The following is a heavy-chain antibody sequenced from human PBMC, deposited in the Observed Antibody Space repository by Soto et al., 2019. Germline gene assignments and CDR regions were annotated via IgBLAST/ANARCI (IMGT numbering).Heavy chain of an antibody. J-gene: IGHJ4*02. CDR1: GTFISSSNYY. V-gene: IGHV4-30-4*08. CDR2: IYHSGSP. CDR3: ARGSYYYDSSGYYHY. Sequence: TLSLACTVSGTFISSSNYYWGCIRQHPGKGLEWIGFIYHSGSPFYNPTLHSRLTISLDTSKHQFSMKLTSVTAADTAVYYCARGSYYYDSSGYYHYWGEGTLVTVSS. D-gene: IGHD3-22*01.